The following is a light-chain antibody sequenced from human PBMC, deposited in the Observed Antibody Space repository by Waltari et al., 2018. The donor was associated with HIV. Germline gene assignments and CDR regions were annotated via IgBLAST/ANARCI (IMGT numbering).Light chain of an antibody. Sequence: QAVLSQPSSLSASPGASARLTCTLRSGINVDTYWIYWYQQKPGSPPQYPLRYRSDSDKQRGSGVPSRFSGSKDASANAGILLISGLQSDDDADYYCMIWHSSAWVFGGGTKLTVL. CDR2: YRSDSDK. V-gene: IGLV5-45*02. CDR1: SGINVDTYW. J-gene: IGLJ3*02. CDR3: MIWHSSAWV.